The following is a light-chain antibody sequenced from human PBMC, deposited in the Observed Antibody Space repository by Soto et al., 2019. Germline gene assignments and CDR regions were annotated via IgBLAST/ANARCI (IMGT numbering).Light chain of an antibody. J-gene: IGKJ4*01. Sequence: EIVMTQSPATLSVSPGERATLSCRASQSVSSNLAWYQQKPGQAPRLLIYGASTRATGIPARFSGSGSGTEFTLTISSLQSEDFATYFCQQAYTFVTFGGGTRVEV. CDR2: GAS. CDR1: QSVSSN. CDR3: QQAYTFVT. V-gene: IGKV3-15*01.